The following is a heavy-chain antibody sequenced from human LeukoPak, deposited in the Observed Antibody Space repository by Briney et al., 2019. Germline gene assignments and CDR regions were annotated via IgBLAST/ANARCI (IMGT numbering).Heavy chain of an antibody. D-gene: IGHD2-15*01. CDR3: AREDCSGGACTNFDY. V-gene: IGHV4-31*03. CDR2: IYYSGST. CDR1: GGSISSGGYY. J-gene: IGHJ4*02. Sequence: SETLSLTCTVSGGSISSGGYYWSWSRQHPGKGLEWIGYIYYSGSTYYNPSLKSRVTISVATSKNQFSLKLSSVTAADPAVYYCAREDCSGGACTNFDYWGQGTLVTVSS.